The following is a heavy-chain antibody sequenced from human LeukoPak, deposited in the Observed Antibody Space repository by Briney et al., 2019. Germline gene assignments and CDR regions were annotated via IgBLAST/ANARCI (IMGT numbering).Heavy chain of an antibody. Sequence: SETLSLTCTVSGLSISSGSDDWRWLRQRDGKGLEWIGRIYTSGSTNYNPSLKSRVTISVDTSKNQFSLKLSSVTAADTAVYYCARAPPWFDPWGQGTLVTVSS. CDR3: ARAPPWFDP. J-gene: IGHJ5*02. CDR1: GLSISSGSDD. CDR2: IYTSGST. V-gene: IGHV4-61*02.